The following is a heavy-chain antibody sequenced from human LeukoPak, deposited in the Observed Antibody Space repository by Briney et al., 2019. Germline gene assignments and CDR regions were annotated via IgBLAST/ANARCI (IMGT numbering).Heavy chain of an antibody. J-gene: IGHJ4*02. Sequence: GGSLRLSCAGSGFTLSSYAMSWVRQAPGKGLEWVSAISGSGDTTYYADSVKGRFTISRDSSRNTLYLQMNSLRAEDTAVYYCARMDYYDSSGYYLDGGQGTLVTVS. D-gene: IGHD3-22*01. CDR1: GFTLSSYA. CDR2: ISGSGDTT. CDR3: ARMDYYDSSGYYLD. V-gene: IGHV3-23*01.